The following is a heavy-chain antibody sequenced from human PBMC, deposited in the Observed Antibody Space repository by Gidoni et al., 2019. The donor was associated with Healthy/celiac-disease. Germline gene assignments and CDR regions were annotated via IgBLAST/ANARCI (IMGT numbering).Heavy chain of an antibody. J-gene: IGHJ3*02. CDR2: IWYDGSNK. CDR1: GFNFSSSG. CDR3: AREANYYDSSGYYLWGAFDI. Sequence: QVQLVESGGGVVQPGRSMRLACAGSGFNFSSSGMHWVRQAPGKGLEWVSVIWYDGSNKYYADSVKGRFTISRDNSKNTLYLQMNSLRAEDTAVYYCAREANYYDSSGYYLWGAFDIWGQGTMVTVSS. V-gene: IGHV3-33*01. D-gene: IGHD3-22*01.